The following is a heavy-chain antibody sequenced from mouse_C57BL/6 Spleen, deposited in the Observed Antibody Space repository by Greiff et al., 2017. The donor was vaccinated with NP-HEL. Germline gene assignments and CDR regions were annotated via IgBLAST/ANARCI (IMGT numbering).Heavy chain of an antibody. Sequence: QVQLKQPGAELVKPGASVKLSCKASGYTFTSYWMHWVKQRPGRGLEWIGRIDPNSGGTKYNEKFKSKATLTVDKPSSTAYMQLSSLTSEDSAVYYCARGGMVTTYYAMDYWGQGTSVTVSS. D-gene: IGHD2-2*01. CDR2: IDPNSGGT. J-gene: IGHJ4*01. V-gene: IGHV1-72*01. CDR1: GYTFTSYW. CDR3: ARGGMVTTYYAMDY.